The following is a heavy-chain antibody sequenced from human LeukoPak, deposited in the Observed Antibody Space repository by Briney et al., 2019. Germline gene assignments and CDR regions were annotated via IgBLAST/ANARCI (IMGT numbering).Heavy chain of an antibody. CDR1: GLTFSSYW. J-gene: IGHJ4*02. V-gene: IGHV3-7*01. D-gene: IGHD3-22*01. CDR3: ARCHFYYDSSGYYSGFDY. CDR2: IKQDGSEK. Sequence: GGSLRLSCAASGLTFSSYWMSWVRQAPGKGLEWVANIKQDGSEKYYVDSVKGRFTISRDNAKNSLYLQMNSLRAEDTAVYYCARCHFYYDSSGYYSGFDYWGQGTLVTVSS.